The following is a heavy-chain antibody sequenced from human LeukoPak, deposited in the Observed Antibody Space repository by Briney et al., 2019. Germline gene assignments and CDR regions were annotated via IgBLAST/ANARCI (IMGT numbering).Heavy chain of an antibody. D-gene: IGHD3-3*01. CDR2: IYYSGST. CDR1: GGSVSSGGYY. Sequence: PSETLSLTCTVSGGSVSSGGYYWSWIRQHPGKGLEWIRYIYYSGSTYYNPSLKSRLTISVDTSKNQFSLKLSSVTAADTAVYYCARASRITIFGVVSYYFDYWGQGTLVTVSS. CDR3: ARASRITIFGVVSYYFDY. V-gene: IGHV4-31*03. J-gene: IGHJ4*02.